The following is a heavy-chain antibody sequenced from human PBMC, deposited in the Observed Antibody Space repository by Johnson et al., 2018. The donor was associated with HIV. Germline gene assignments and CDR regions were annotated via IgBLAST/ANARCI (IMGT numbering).Heavy chain of an antibody. CDR2: ISYDGSNK. CDR1: GFTFSSYA. CDR3: AKDNLKRTRGSDAFDI. J-gene: IGHJ3*02. D-gene: IGHD2-15*01. Sequence: RSLRLSCAASGFTFSSYAMHWVRQAPGKGLEWVAVISYDGSNKYYADSVKGRSTISRDNSKNTLYLQMNSLRAEDTAMYYCAKDNLKRTRGSDAFDIWGQGTRVTVSS. V-gene: IGHV3-30-3*01.